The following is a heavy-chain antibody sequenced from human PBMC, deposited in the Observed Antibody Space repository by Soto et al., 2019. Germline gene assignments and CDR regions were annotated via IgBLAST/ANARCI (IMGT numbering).Heavy chain of an antibody. Sequence: SETLSLTCTVSGGSISNYYWSWIRQPPGKGLEWIGYIYYSGSTNYNPSLKSRVTISVHTSKNQFSLKLSSVTAADTAVYYCARQSIGWSGIDYWGQGTLVTVSS. CDR3: ARQSIGWSGIDY. J-gene: IGHJ4*02. CDR2: IYYSGST. V-gene: IGHV4-59*01. D-gene: IGHD6-19*01. CDR1: GGSISNYY.